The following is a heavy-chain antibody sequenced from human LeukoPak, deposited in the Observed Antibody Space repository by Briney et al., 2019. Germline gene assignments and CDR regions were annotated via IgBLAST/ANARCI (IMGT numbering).Heavy chain of an antibody. Sequence: GGSLRLSCAASGFTFSHAWMTWVRQAPGKGLEWVAVISYDGSNKYYADSVKGRFTISRDNSKNTLYLQMNSLRAEDTAVYYCARDRVGATDYFDYWGQGTLVTVSS. CDR3: ARDRVGATDYFDY. J-gene: IGHJ4*02. CDR2: ISYDGSNK. V-gene: IGHV3-30-3*01. D-gene: IGHD1-26*01. CDR1: GFTFSHAW.